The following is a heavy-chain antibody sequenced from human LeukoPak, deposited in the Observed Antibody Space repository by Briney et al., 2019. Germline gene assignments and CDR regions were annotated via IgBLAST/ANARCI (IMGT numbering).Heavy chain of an antibody. J-gene: IGHJ5*02. D-gene: IGHD1-14*01. CDR3: GRHAGGEVPDPGLNWFGP. V-gene: IGHV5-51*01. CDR2: IYPGDSDT. CDR1: GYSFTSYW. Sequence: GESLKISCKGSGYSFTSYWIGWVRQMPGKGLEWMGIIYPGDSDTRYSPSFQGQVTISADKSISTAYLQWSSLKASDTAMYYCGRHAGGEVPDPGLNWFGPWGQGTLVTVSS.